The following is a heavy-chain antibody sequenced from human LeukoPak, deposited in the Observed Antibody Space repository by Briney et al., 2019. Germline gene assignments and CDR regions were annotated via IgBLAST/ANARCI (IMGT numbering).Heavy chain of an antibody. CDR3: ARVPYDYVWGSYDY. Sequence: PSETLSLTCTVSGYSISSGYYWGWIRQPPGNGMEWIGSIYHSGSAYSTPSLKRRVTISVATAKTQCSLKLSSVTAPDTAVYYCARVPYDYVWGSYDYWGHGTLVTVSS. D-gene: IGHD3-16*01. V-gene: IGHV4-38-2*02. CDR2: IYHSGSA. CDR1: GYSISSGYY. J-gene: IGHJ4*01.